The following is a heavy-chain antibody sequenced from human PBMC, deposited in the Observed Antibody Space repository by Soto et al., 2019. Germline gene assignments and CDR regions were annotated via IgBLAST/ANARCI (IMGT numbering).Heavy chain of an antibody. J-gene: IGHJ3*02. CDR1: GFTFSSYA. CDR3: AKDGIPPTREYSTSLNAFDI. CDR2: ISGSGGST. Sequence: GGSLRLSCAASGFTFSSYAMSWVRQAPGKGLEWVSAISGSGGSTYYADSVKGRFTISRDNSKNTLYLQMNSLRAEDTAVYYCAKDGIPPTREYSTSLNAFDIWGQGTMVTVSS. D-gene: IGHD6-6*01. V-gene: IGHV3-23*01.